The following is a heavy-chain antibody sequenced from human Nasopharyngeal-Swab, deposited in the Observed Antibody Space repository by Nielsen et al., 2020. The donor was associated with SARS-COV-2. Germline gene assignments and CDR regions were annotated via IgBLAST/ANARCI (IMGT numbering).Heavy chain of an antibody. D-gene: IGHD5-18*01. Sequence: SVKVSCKASGGTFSSYAISWVRQAPGPGLEWMGGIIPIFGTANYAQKFQGRVTITADESTSTAYMELSSLRSEDTAVYYCARDGGYSYGYQGRRDWFDPWGQGTLVTVSS. J-gene: IGHJ5*02. CDR1: GGTFSSYA. V-gene: IGHV1-69*13. CDR3: ARDGGYSYGYQGRRDWFDP. CDR2: IIPIFGTA.